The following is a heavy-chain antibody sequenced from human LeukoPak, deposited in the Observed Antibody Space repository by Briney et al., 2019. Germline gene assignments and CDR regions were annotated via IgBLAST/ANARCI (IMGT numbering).Heavy chain of an antibody. CDR1: GYTFTSYA. D-gene: IGHD6-19*01. J-gene: IGHJ4*02. V-gene: IGHV1-3*03. CDR2: INAGNGNT. Sequence: ASVKVSCKASGYTFTSYAMHWVRQAPGQRLECMGWINAGNGNTKYSREFQGRVTITRDTSASTAYMELSSLRSEDMAVYYCARSGYRVSDWYLGSHLDYWGQGTLVTVSS. CDR3: ARSGYRVSDWYLGSHLDY.